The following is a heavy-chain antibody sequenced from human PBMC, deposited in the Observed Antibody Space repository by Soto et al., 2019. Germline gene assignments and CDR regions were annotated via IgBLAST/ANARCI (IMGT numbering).Heavy chain of an antibody. CDR1: GGIFSTYA. J-gene: IGHJ4*02. V-gene: IGHV1-69*01. Sequence: QVQLVQSGAEVKKPGSSVKVSCKASGGIFSTYAISWLRQAPGQGLEWMGGIIPLFGTPNYAQRFQGRVTITEDESTSTAYMELCRLRSEDTAVYYCARDRDDYGSGNYYNRIDFWGQGTLVTVSS. CDR2: IIPLFGTP. CDR3: ARDRDDYGSGNYYNRIDF. D-gene: IGHD3-10*01.